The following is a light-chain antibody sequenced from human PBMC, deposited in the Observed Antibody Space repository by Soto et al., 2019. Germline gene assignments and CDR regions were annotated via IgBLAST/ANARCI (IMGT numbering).Light chain of an antibody. V-gene: IGLV2-14*03. CDR1: TSDVCGFNY. J-gene: IGLJ1*01. Sequence: QSALTQPASVSGSPVQATAISGTGSTSDVCGFNYVSWYQQHPGKAPKLIIYDVGHRPPGVSDRFSGSKSGNTASLTISGLQAEDEADYYCGSYTTTSVLFGTGTKVTVL. CDR2: DVG. CDR3: GSYTTTSVL.